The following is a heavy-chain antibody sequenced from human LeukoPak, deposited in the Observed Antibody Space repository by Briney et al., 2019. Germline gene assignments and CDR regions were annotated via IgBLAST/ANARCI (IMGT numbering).Heavy chain of an antibody. CDR1: GGSITSNY. CDR2: VYTSGNA. D-gene: IGHD1-26*01. J-gene: IGHJ3*02. CDR3: ARALSGSHGPWAFDI. V-gene: IGHV4-4*07. Sequence: QVQLQESGPGLVKPSETLSLTCTVSGGSITSNYWSWIRQPAGKGLEWIGRVYTSGNANYNPSLQSRVTMSVDTSKNQFSLKLSSVTAADTAVYYCARALSGSHGPWAFDIWGQGTMVTVSS.